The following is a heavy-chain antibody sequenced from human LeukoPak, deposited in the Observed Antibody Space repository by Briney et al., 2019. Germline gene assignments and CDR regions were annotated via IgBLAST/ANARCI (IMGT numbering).Heavy chain of an antibody. D-gene: IGHD6-19*01. J-gene: IGHJ4*02. CDR1: GFTFSSYS. CDR2: ITSINSYI. V-gene: IGHV3-21*01. CDR3: ARMIAVAAPYFFEY. Sequence: SGGSLRLSCAASGFTFSSYSISWVRQAPGKGLEWVSSITSINSYIYYADSVKGRFTISRDNAKNSLYLHMNSLRAEDTAVYFCARMIAVAAPYFFEYWGQGTLVTVSS.